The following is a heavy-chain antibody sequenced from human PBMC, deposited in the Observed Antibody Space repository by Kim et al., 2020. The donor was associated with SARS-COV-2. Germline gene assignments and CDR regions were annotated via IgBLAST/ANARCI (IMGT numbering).Heavy chain of an antibody. V-gene: IGHV3-72*01. J-gene: IGHJ5*02. CDR2: SRHRPRNYTT. Sequence: GESLRLSCAASGFTLSDYFMDWVRQVPGKGLEWIGRSRHRPRNYTTEYAASVQGRFTVSRDDSKTSLHLLMTSLGTEDTAVYYCVRGHKSFDLWGQGTLVTVSS. CDR1: GFTLSDYF. CDR3: VRGHKSFDL.